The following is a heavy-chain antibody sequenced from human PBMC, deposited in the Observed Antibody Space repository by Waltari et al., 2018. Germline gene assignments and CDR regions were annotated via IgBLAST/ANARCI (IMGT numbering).Heavy chain of an antibody. CDR3: ARVGIAAAGNSYWYFDL. V-gene: IGHV4-39*01. D-gene: IGHD6-13*01. Sequence: QLQLQESGPGLVKPSETLSLTCTVSGGSISSSSYYWGWIRQPPGKGLEWIGSIYYSGSTYYNPSLKSRVTISVDTSKNQFSLKLSSVTAADTAVYYCARVGIAAAGNSYWYFDLWGRGTLVTVSS. CDR1: GGSISSSSYY. CDR2: IYYSGST. J-gene: IGHJ2*01.